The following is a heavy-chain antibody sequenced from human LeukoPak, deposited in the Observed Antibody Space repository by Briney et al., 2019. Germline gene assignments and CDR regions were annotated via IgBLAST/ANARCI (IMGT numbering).Heavy chain of an antibody. CDR1: GFTFSSYS. D-gene: IGHD3/OR15-3a*01. J-gene: IGHJ4*02. Sequence: PGGSLRLSCAASGFTFSSYSMNWVRQTPGKGLEWVSSISSSSSYIYYADSVKGRFTISRVNAKNSLYLQMNSLRAEDTAVYYCARDRSSGLTHDYWGQGTLVTVSS. V-gene: IGHV3-21*01. CDR3: ARDRSSGLTHDY. CDR2: ISSSSSYI.